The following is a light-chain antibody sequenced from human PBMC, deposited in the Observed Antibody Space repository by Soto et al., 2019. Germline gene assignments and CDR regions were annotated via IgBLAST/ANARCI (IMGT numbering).Light chain of an antibody. CDR2: LNSDGSH. J-gene: IGLJ2*01. CDR3: QTWGSGIVV. Sequence: QLVLTQSPSASASLGASVKLTCTLSSGHSNYAIAWHQQQSETGPRYLMKLNSDGSHSKGDGIPDRFSGSSSGAERYLTISRLQCEDEADYYCQTWGSGIVVFGGGTKVNVL. CDR1: SGHSNYA. V-gene: IGLV4-69*01.